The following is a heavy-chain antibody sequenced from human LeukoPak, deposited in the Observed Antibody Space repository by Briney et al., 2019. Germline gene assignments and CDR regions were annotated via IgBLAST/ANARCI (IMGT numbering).Heavy chain of an antibody. V-gene: IGHV4-4*07. J-gene: IGHJ4*02. CDR2: LHTTGST. CDR3: ARGVEDWYYFDY. CDR1: GDSISSYY. D-gene: IGHD3/OR15-3a*01. Sequence: KPSETLSLTCTVSGDSISSYYWSWIRQPAGKGLEWIGRLHTTGSTDYNPSLKSRVTISVDTSKNHFSLRVTSVTAADTAVYYCARGVEDWYYFDYWGQGTLVTVSS.